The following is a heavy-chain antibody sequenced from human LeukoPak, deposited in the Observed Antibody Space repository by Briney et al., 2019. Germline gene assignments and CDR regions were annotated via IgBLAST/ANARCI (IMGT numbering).Heavy chain of an antibody. CDR3: ARTGDGHAIDY. D-gene: IGHD7-27*01. J-gene: IGHJ4*02. Sequence: PGGSLRLSCAASGFTFSSYAMSWVRQAPGKGLDWVAYISRGGRTVDYADSVKGRFTISRDSAKNALYLQMNSLRAEDTAVYYCARTGDGHAIDYWGQGTLVTVSS. CDR2: ISRGGRTV. CDR1: GFTFSSYA. V-gene: IGHV3-48*04.